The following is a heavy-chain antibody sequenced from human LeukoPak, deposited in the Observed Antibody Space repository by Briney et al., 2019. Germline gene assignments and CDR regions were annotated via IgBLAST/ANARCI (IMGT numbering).Heavy chain of an antibody. CDR3: ARDSFGYSTRWHYFDY. CDR2: IYYSGST. Sequence: PSETLSLTCTVSGGSISSSSYYWGWIRQPPGKGLEWIGSIYYSGSTYYNPSLKSRVTISIDTSKNQFSLKLSSVTAADTAVYYCARDSFGYSTRWHYFDYWGQGTLVTVSS. J-gene: IGHJ4*02. V-gene: IGHV4-39*07. D-gene: IGHD6-13*01. CDR1: GGSISSSSYY.